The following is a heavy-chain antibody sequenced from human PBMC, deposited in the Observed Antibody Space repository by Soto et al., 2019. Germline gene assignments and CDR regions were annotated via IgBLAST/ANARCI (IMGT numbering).Heavy chain of an antibody. CDR2: ISYDGSNK. J-gene: IGHJ4*02. CDR1: GFTFSIYG. V-gene: IGHV3-30*18. CDR3: AKETVEYYFDD. D-gene: IGHD3-3*01. Sequence: QVQLVESGGGVVQPGRSLRLSCAASGFTFSIYGMHWVRQAPGKGLEWVAVISYDGSNKYYADSVKGRFTISRDNSKDTLYLQMNSLRGEDTAVYYCAKETVEYYFDDWGQGTLVTVS.